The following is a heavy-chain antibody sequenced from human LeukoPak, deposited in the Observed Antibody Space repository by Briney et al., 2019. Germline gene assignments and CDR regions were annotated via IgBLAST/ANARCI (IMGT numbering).Heavy chain of an antibody. CDR3: ARGVYNWFDP. V-gene: IGHV1-18*01. Sequence: ASVKVSCKASGYTFTSYGISWVRQAPGQGLEWMGWISAYNGNTNYAQKFQGRVTMTRDTSISTAYMELSRLRSDDTAVYYCARGVYNWFDPWGQGTLVTVSS. CDR1: GYTFTSYG. D-gene: IGHD2/OR15-2a*01. CDR2: ISAYNGNT. J-gene: IGHJ5*02.